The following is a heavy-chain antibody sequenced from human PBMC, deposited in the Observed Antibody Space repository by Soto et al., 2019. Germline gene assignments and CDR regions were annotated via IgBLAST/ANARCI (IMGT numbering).Heavy chain of an antibody. D-gene: IGHD3-10*01. J-gene: IGHJ6*02. V-gene: IGHV4-39*01. CDR1: GGSISSSSYY. CDR3: ARTSITMVRGVIITDGMDV. CDR2: IYYSGST. Sequence: SETLSLTCTVSGGSISSSSYYWGWIRQPPGKGLEWIGSIYYSGSTYYNPSLKSRVTISVDTSKNQFSLKLSSVTAADTAVYYCARTSITMVRGVIITDGMDVWGQGTTVTVSS.